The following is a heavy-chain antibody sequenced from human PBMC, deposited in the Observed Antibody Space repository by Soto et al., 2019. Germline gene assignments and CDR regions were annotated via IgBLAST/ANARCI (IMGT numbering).Heavy chain of an antibody. D-gene: IGHD2-15*01. CDR2: INDSGST. V-gene: IGHV4-34*01. CDR1: GGAFRGYY. J-gene: IGHJ5*02. CDR3: ARERGRYCSGESCYPFGP. Sequence: SETLSLTCAVYGGAFRGYYWSWIRQPPGKGLEWLGEINDSGSTNYNPSLKSRITISLDTSKKEISLRLSSVTAADTAVYYCARERGRYCSGESCYPFGPWGQGALVTSP.